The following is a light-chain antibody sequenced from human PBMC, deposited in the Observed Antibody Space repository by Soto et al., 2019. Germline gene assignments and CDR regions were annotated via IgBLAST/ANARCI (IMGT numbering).Light chain of an antibody. J-gene: IGLJ1*01. V-gene: IGLV2-14*03. CDR1: MSDVGRYNY. Sequence: QSVLTQPASGSGSPGQSSTISCTGTMSDVGRYNYVSWYQQYPGKAPKAMIYDVSNRPSGVSNRFSGSKSGNTASLTISGLQAEDEADYYCNSYAGTSTPYIFGTGTKVTVL. CDR3: NSYAGTSTPYI. CDR2: DVS.